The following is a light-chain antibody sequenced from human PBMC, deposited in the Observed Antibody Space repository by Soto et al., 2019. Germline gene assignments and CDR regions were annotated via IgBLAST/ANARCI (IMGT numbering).Light chain of an antibody. J-gene: IGKJ1*01. CDR3: QQYNNWPRT. CDR1: QSVSNY. V-gene: IGKV3-15*01. Sequence: IVLTHSPCTLSLSPLYRATLSFRASQSVSNYVAWYQQRPGQAPRLLIYDASNRATGIPARFSGSGSGTEFTLTISSLQSEDFAVYYCQQYNNWPRTFGQGTKVDIK. CDR2: DAS.